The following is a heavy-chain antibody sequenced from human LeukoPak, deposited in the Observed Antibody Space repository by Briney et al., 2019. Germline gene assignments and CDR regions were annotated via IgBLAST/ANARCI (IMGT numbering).Heavy chain of an antibody. J-gene: IGHJ4*02. CDR3: ARQYYDSSGYPSFDY. V-gene: IGHV4-39*01. Sequence: PSETLSLTCTVSGGSISSSNYYWGWIRQPPGKGLEWIGTIYYSGSTYYNPSLKSRVTISVDTSKNQFSLNLRSVTAADTAVYYCARQYYDSSGYPSFDYWGQGTLVTVSS. D-gene: IGHD3-22*01. CDR2: IYYSGST. CDR1: GGSISSSNYY.